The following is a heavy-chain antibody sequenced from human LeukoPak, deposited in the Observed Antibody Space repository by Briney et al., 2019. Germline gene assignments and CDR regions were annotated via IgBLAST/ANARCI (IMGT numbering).Heavy chain of an antibody. J-gene: IGHJ6*02. V-gene: IGHV4-31*03. D-gene: IGHD3-10*01. Sequence: SETLSLTCSVTGGSISSGGYYWSWIRQHPGKGLEWIGYIYYSGSTYYNPSLKSRVTISVGTSKNQFSLKLSSVTAADTAVYYCARDATYYYGSGSYGYYGMDVWGQGTTVTVSS. CDR3: ARDATYYYGSGSYGYYGMDV. CDR1: GGSISSGGYY. CDR2: IYYSGST.